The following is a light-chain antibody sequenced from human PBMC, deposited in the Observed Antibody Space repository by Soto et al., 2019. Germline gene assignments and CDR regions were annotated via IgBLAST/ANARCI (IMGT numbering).Light chain of an antibody. CDR2: GAS. V-gene: IGKV3D-20*02. J-gene: IGKJ1*01. CDR3: QQRSNWPT. CDR1: QSVSSRY. Sequence: EILLTQSPGTLSLSPGERATLSCRASQSVSSRYLAWYQQKPGQAPRLLIYGASSRATGIQDRFSGSGSGTDFPLTISSLEPEDFAVYYCQQRSNWPTFGQGTKVDI.